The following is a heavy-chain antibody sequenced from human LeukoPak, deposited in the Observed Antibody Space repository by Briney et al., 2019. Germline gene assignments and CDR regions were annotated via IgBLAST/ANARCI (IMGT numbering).Heavy chain of an antibody. Sequence: GGSLRPSRAASGFTFSSYAMSWVRQAPGKGLEWVSAISGSGGSTYYADSVKGRFTISRDNSKNTLYLQMNSLRAEDTAVYYCAVGYNYYYGMDVWGQGTTVTVSS. CDR3: AVGYNYYYGMDV. CDR1: GFTFSSYA. CDR2: ISGSGGST. V-gene: IGHV3-23*01. J-gene: IGHJ6*02. D-gene: IGHD6-13*01.